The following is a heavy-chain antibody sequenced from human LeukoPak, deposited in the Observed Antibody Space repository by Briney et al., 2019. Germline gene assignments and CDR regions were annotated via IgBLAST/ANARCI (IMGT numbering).Heavy chain of an antibody. J-gene: IGHJ4*02. CDR3: ARDLYGSGSYGDY. CDR1: GYIFSDYY. Sequence: GASVKVSCKTSGYIFSDYYLHWVRQAPGQGLGWMGIINPSGGSTSYAQKFQGRVTMTRDTSTSTVYMELSSLRSEDTAVYYCARDLYGSGSYGDYWGQGTLVTVSS. D-gene: IGHD3-10*01. CDR2: INPSGGST. V-gene: IGHV1-46*01.